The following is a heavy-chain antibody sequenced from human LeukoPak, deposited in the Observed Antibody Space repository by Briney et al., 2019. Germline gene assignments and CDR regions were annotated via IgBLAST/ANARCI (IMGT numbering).Heavy chain of an antibody. CDR3: ARRSTKENGFDF. CDR1: GGSISSSSYY. D-gene: IGHD1-1*01. Sequence: SSETLSLTCTVSGGSISSSSYYWGWIRQPPGEGLECIGTIYYSGTTYYNPSLGSRVTISLDTSKNQFSLKLTSVTAADTAVYYCARRSTKENGFDFWGQGTLVTVSS. J-gene: IGHJ4*02. CDR2: IYYSGTT. V-gene: IGHV4-39*01.